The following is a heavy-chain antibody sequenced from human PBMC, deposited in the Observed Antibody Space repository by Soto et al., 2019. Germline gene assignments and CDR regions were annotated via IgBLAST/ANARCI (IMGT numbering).Heavy chain of an antibody. J-gene: IGHJ4*02. D-gene: IGHD3-10*01. Sequence: SETLSLTCTVSGGSISSSSYYWGWIRQPPGKGLEWIGSIYYSGSTYYNPSLKSRVTISVDTSKNQFSLKLSSVTAADTAVYYCARRVVRTVRGVMLPFPFDYWGQGTLVTVSS. CDR2: IYYSGST. CDR3: ARRVVRTVRGVMLPFPFDY. CDR1: GGSISSSSYY. V-gene: IGHV4-39*01.